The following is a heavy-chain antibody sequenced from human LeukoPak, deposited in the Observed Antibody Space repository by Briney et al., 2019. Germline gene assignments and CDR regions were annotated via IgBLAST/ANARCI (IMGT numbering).Heavy chain of an antibody. CDR1: GGTFSSYA. J-gene: IGHJ3*02. Sequence: GASVKVSCKASGGTFSSYAISWVRQAPGQGLEWMGRIIPILGTANYAQKFQGRVTITADESTSTAYMELSSLRSEDTAVYYCARDRSLYCSSTSCYLRRAIAFDIWGQGTMVTVSS. V-gene: IGHV1-69*11. CDR2: IIPILGTA. D-gene: IGHD2-2*01. CDR3: ARDRSLYCSSTSCYLRRAIAFDI.